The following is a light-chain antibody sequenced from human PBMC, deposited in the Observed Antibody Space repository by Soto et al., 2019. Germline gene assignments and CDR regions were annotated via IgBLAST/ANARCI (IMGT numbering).Light chain of an antibody. V-gene: IGKV1-27*01. CDR2: AAS. Sequence: DIQMTQSPSSLSASVGDRVTITCRASQGISNYLAWYQQKPGKVPKLLIYAASTLQSGGPSRCSGSGSGTDFTLTISSLQPEDVATYYCQQYNSALLLTFGGGTKVEIK. CDR3: QQYNSALLLT. J-gene: IGKJ4*01. CDR1: QGISNY.